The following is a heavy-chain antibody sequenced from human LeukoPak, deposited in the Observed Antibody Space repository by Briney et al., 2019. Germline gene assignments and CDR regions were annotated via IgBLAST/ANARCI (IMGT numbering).Heavy chain of an antibody. Sequence: GGSLRLSCVASGFTFSDYAMNWVRQAPGKGLEWVSTFKTNYNQVYYAESVRGRFTISTDNSKNTAYLQMNSLRVEDTALYYCARSVPDYTRFDFWGRGALVTVSS. J-gene: IGHJ4*02. V-gene: IGHV3-23*05. CDR2: FKTNYNQV. CDR1: GFTFSDYA. D-gene: IGHD4-11*01. CDR3: ARSVPDYTRFDF.